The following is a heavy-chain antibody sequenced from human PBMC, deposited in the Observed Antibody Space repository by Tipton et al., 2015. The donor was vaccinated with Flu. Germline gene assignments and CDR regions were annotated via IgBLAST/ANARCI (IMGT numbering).Heavy chain of an antibody. D-gene: IGHD4-17*01. J-gene: IGHJ3*02. CDR2: IWYDGSNK. Sequence: QVQLVQSGGGVVQPGRSLRLSCAASGFTFSSYGMHWVRQAPGKGLEWVAVIWYDGSNKYYAASVKGRFTISRDNSKNTLYRQMNSLRAEDTAVYYCAKEARDDYGAWGAFDIWGQGTMVTVSS. CDR1: GFTFSSYG. V-gene: IGHV3-33*06. CDR3: AKEARDDYGAWGAFDI.